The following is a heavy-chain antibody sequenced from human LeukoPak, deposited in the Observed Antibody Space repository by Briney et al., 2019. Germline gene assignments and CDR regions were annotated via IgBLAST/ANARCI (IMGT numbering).Heavy chain of an antibody. Sequence: SETLSLTCTVSGGSISSYYWSWIRQPPGKGLEWIGEINHSGSTNYNPSLKSRVTISVDTSKNQFSLKLSSVTAADTAVYYCARRDRSMAGTESWFDYWGQGTLVTVSS. V-gene: IGHV4-34*01. CDR2: INHSGST. D-gene: IGHD6-19*01. CDR3: ARRDRSMAGTESWFDY. CDR1: GGSISSYY. J-gene: IGHJ4*02.